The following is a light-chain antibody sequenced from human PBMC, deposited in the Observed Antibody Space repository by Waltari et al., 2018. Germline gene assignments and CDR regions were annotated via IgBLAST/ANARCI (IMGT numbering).Light chain of an antibody. J-gene: IGLJ2*01. Sequence: QSVLTQPPSVSGAPGQRVTISCTGSRSNIGAGYDVPWYQQLPGTAPKLLIYANSNRPSGVPDRFSGSKSGTSASLAITGLQTEDEADYYCQSFDSSLSGSVFGGGTKLTVL. CDR3: QSFDSSLSGSV. V-gene: IGLV1-40*01. CDR2: ANS. CDR1: RSNIGAGYD.